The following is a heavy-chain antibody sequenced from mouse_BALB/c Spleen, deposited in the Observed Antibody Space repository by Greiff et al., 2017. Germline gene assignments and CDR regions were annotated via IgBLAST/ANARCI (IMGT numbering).Heavy chain of an antibody. D-gene: IGHD1-1*01. V-gene: IGHV1-7*01. CDR3: ARRDYGSSYVNY. CDR1: GYTFTSYW. J-gene: IGHJ2*01. Sequence: VQLQQSGAELAKPGASVKMSCKASGYTFTSYWMHWVKQRPGQGLEWIGYINPSTGYTEYNQKFKDKATLTADKSSSTAYMQLSSLTSEDSAVYYCARRDYGSSYVNYWGQGTTLTVSS. CDR2: INPSTGYT.